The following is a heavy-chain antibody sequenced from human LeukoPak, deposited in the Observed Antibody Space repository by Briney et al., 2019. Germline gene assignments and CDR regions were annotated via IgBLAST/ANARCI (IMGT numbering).Heavy chain of an antibody. V-gene: IGHV4-4*01. D-gene: IGHD5-18*01. J-gene: IGHJ4*02. CDR1: GGSISSSNW. CDR3: ARGQIGYRGYFDS. Sequence: ETLSLTCAVSGGSISSSNWWSWVRQPPGKGLEWIGYIFYSGRTNYNPSLESRVTISEDTSENQFSLELSSMTAADTAVYFCARGQIGYRGYFDSWGQGTLVTVSS. CDR2: IFYSGRT.